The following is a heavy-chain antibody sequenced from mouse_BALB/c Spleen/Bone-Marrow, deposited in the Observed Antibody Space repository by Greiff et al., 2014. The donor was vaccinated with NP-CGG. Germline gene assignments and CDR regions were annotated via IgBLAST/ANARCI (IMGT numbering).Heavy chain of an antibody. CDR3: VRAGTMITPWVDY. CDR1: GYMFTSFW. Sequence: QVQLQQPGAELVRPGASVKLSCKASGYMFTSFWMNWVKQRPGQGLEWIGNISPSDGYTNYNQKFKDKATLTVDKSSSTAYMQLSIPTSEDSAVYYCVRAGTMITPWVDYWGQGTTLTVSS. J-gene: IGHJ2*01. V-gene: IGHV1-69*02. CDR2: ISPSDGYT. D-gene: IGHD2-4*01.